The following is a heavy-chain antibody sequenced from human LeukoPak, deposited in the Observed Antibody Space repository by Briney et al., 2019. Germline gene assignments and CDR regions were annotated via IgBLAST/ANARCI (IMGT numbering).Heavy chain of an antibody. Sequence: SETLSLTCTVSGGSIRTYYWSWIRQPPGKGLEWLGNIYYIGSTKYNPSLKSRVTISVDTSKNQFSLKLTSVTAADTAVYYCARVVAAATYYFDYWGQGTLVTVSS. CDR1: GGSIRTYY. J-gene: IGHJ4*02. V-gene: IGHV4-59*01. D-gene: IGHD6-13*01. CDR2: IYYIGST. CDR3: ARVVAAATYYFDY.